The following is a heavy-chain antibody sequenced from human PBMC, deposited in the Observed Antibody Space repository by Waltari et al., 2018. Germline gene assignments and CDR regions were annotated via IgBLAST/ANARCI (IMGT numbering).Heavy chain of an antibody. CDR3: ASGYSSSFDAFDI. D-gene: IGHD6-13*01. CDR2: IIPIFGTA. CDR1: GYTFTGYY. J-gene: IGHJ3*02. Sequence: QVQLVQSGAEVKKPGASVKVSCKASGYTFTGYYMHWVRQAPGQGLEWMGGIIPIFGTANYAQKFQGRVTITTDESTSTAYMELSSLRSEDTAVYYCASGYSSSFDAFDIWGQGTMVTVSS. V-gene: IGHV1-69*01.